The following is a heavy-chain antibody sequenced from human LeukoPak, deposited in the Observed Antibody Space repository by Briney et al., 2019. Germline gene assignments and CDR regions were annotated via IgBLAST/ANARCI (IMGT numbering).Heavy chain of an antibody. J-gene: IGHJ3*02. CDR2: INHSGST. CDR3: ARHSPKLLWFGESGDAFDI. D-gene: IGHD3-10*01. V-gene: IGHV4-34*01. CDR1: GGSFSGYY. Sequence: SETLSLTCAVYGGSFSGYYWSWIRQPPGKGLEWIGEINHSGSTNYNPSLKSRVTISVDTSKNQFSLKLSSVTAADTAVYYCARHSPKLLWFGESGDAFDIWGQGTMVTVSS.